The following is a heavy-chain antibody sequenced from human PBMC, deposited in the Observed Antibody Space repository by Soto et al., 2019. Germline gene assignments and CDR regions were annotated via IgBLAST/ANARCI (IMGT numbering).Heavy chain of an antibody. CDR2: VHISGHS. CDR3: ARVRQGCSANNCYFDP. D-gene: IGHD1-1*01. CDR1: GGSVRAPDW. J-gene: IGHJ5*01. Sequence: SETLSLTCTLSGGSVRAPDWWNWVRQSPDKGLEWIAEVHISGHSNYNPSLRSRVSVSIDSSNNQFYLNLNSVTAADTAIYYCARVRQGCSANNCYFDPWGQGTQVTVSS. V-gene: IGHV4-4*02.